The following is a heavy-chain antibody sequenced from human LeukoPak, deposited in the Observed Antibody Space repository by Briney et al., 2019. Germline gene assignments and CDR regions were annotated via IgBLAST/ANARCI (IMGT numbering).Heavy chain of an antibody. J-gene: IGHJ3*02. D-gene: IGHD3-22*01. CDR3: ARKRIGYTDAFDI. V-gene: IGHV4-4*09. CDR2: IYTSGST. CDR1: GGSISSYY. Sequence: SETLSLTCTVSGGSISSYYWSWIRQPPGKGLEWIGYIYTSGSTNYNPSLKSRVTISVDTSKNQFSLKLSSVTAADTAVYYCARKRIGYTDAFDIWGQGTMVTVSS.